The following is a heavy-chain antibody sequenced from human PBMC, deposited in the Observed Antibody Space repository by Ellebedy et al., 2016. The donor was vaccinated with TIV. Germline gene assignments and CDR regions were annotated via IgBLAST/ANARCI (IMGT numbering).Heavy chain of an antibody. V-gene: IGHV1-69*13. J-gene: IGHJ6*02. D-gene: IGHD4-11*01. Sequence: SVKVSXXASGGTFSSYAISWVRQAPGQGLEWMGGIIPIFGTANYAQKFQGRVTITADESTSTAYMELSSLRSEDTAVYYCAPTALNGGMDVWGQGTTVTVSS. CDR1: GGTFSSYA. CDR3: APTALNGGMDV. CDR2: IIPIFGTA.